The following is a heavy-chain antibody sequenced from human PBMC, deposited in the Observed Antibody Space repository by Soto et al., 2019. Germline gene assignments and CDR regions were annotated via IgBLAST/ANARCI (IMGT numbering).Heavy chain of an antibody. CDR2: INHSGST. Sequence: QVQLQQWGAGLLKPSETLSLTCAVYGGSFSGYYWSWIRQPPGKGLEWIGEINHSGSTNYNPSLKSRVTISVDTSKNQFSQKLSSVTAADTAVYYCARGPLLNYDFWSGYSHYYYMDVWGKGTTVTVSS. V-gene: IGHV4-34*01. CDR3: ARGPLLNYDFWSGYSHYYYMDV. J-gene: IGHJ6*03. CDR1: GGSFSGYY. D-gene: IGHD3-3*01.